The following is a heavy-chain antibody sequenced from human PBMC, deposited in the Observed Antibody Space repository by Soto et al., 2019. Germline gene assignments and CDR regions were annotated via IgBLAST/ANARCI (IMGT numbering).Heavy chain of an antibody. Sequence: SETLSLTCTVSGGSISSYYWTWIRQPPGKGLEWIGYIYYSGSTNYNPSLKSRVTISVATSKTQFSLKLSSVTAADTAVYYCARGNHGDYGYYFDYWGQGTLVTVSS. CDR3: ARGNHGDYGYYFDY. V-gene: IGHV4-59*08. CDR1: GGSISSYY. J-gene: IGHJ4*02. D-gene: IGHD4-17*01. CDR2: IYYSGST.